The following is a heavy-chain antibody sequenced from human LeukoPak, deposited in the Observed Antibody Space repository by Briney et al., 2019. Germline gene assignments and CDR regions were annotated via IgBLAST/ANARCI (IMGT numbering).Heavy chain of an antibody. CDR3: ARTGSGMVRGELDY. CDR1: GFTFRSYS. J-gene: IGHJ4*02. Sequence: GGSLRLSCAASGFTFRSYSMNWVRQAPGKGLEWVSSISSSSSYIYYADSVKGRFTISRDNAKNSLYLQMNSLRAEDTAVYYCARTGSGMVRGELDYWGQGTLVTVSS. D-gene: IGHD3-10*01. V-gene: IGHV3-21*01. CDR2: ISSSSSYI.